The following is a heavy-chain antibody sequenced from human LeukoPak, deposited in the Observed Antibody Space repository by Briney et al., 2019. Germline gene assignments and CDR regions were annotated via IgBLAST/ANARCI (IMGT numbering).Heavy chain of an antibody. J-gene: IGHJ3*02. V-gene: IGHV1-2*02. CDR3: ARGQVLRFLEWPVSAFDI. D-gene: IGHD3-3*01. CDR2: INPSGTWT. CDR1: GYTFTRYY. Sequence: GASVKVSCKASGYTFTRYYMHWVRQAPGQGPEWMGVINPSGTWTTYPQKFQGRVTMTRDTSISTAYMELSRLRSDDTAVYYCARGQVLRFLEWPVSAFDIWGQGTMVTVSS.